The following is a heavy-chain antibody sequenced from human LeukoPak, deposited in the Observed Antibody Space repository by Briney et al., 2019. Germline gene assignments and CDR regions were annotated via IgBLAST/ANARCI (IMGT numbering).Heavy chain of an antibody. CDR3: ARSLPPLSRYDSPFDY. CDR2: IYYSGST. D-gene: IGHD5-12*01. J-gene: IGHJ4*02. CDR1: GGSISSGGYY. V-gene: IGHV4-31*03. Sequence: SETLSLTCTVSGGSISSGGYYWSWIRQHPGKGLEWIGYIYYSGSTYYNPSLKSRVTISVDTSKNQFSLKLSSVTAADTAVYYCARSLPPLSRYDSPFDYWGQGTLVTVSS.